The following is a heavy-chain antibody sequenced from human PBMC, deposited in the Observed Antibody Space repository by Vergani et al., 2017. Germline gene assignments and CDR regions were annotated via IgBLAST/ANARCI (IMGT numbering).Heavy chain of an antibody. D-gene: IGHD3-16*01. CDR3: VGARAGGYYFYS. CDR2: IYYSGST. CDR1: GGSISSGDYY. Sequence: QVQLQESGPGLVKPSQTLSLSCTVSGGSISSGDYYWSWIRQPPGKGLEWIGYIYYSGSTNYNPSLKSRPPISIDTSKNQFSLKLASVTAADTAVYYCVGARAGGYYFYSWGQGTLVTVSS. V-gene: IGHV4-30-4*08. J-gene: IGHJ4*02.